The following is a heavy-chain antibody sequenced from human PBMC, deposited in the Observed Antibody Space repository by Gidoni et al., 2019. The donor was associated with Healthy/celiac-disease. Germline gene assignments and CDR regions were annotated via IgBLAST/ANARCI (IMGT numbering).Heavy chain of an antibody. D-gene: IGHD3-22*01. CDR1: GFTSSSYA. V-gene: IGHV3-30-3*01. J-gene: IGHJ4*02. Sequence: QVQLVESGGGVVQPGRSLRLSCAASGFTSSSYAMHWVRQAPGKGLEWVAVIAYDGSNKYYADSVKGRFTISRDNSKNTLYLQMNSRRAEDTAVYYCARASEPYYYDSSGYVFTFGYWGQGTLVTVSS. CDR3: ARASEPYYYDSSGYVFTFGY. CDR2: IAYDGSNK.